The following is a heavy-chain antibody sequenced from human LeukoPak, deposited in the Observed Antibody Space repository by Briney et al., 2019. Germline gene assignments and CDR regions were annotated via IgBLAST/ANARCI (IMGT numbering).Heavy chain of an antibody. CDR1: GFTFSSYW. CDR2: ISGSGGST. Sequence: PGGSLRLSCAASGFTFSSYWMSWVRQAPGKGLEWVSAISGSGGSTYYADSVKGRFTISRDNSKNTLYLQMNSLRAEDTAVYYCAKDVLRYFDWSYYYYYYGMDVWGQGTTVTVSS. D-gene: IGHD3-9*01. CDR3: AKDVLRYFDWSYYYYYYGMDV. J-gene: IGHJ6*02. V-gene: IGHV3-23*01.